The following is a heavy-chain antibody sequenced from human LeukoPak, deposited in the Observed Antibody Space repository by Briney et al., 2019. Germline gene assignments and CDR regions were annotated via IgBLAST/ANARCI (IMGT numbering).Heavy chain of an antibody. V-gene: IGHV1-8*01. CDR3: ARGPPNWGFDF. Sequence: ASVKVSCKASGYTFTSYDTNWVRHATGQGLEWMGWMSPNSGDTGYAQKFQGRVTMTRDTSISTAFMELTSLRSEDTAVYYCARGPPNWGFDFWGQGALVTVSS. D-gene: IGHD7-27*01. CDR1: GYTFTSYD. CDR2: MSPNSGDT. J-gene: IGHJ4*02.